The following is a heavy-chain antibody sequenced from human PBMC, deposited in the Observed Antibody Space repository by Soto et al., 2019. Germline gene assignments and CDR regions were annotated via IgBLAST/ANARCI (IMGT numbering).Heavy chain of an antibody. J-gene: IGHJ5*02. CDR3: ARDPGDILTCYQSGFDP. CDR1: GGSISSYY. Sequence: SETLSLTCTVSGGSISSYYWSWIRQPPGKGLEWIGYIYYSGSTNYNPSLKSRVTISVDTSKNQFSLKLSSVTAADTAVYYCARDPGDILTCYQSGFDPWGQGTLVTVSS. CDR2: IYYSGST. V-gene: IGHV4-59*01. D-gene: IGHD3-9*01.